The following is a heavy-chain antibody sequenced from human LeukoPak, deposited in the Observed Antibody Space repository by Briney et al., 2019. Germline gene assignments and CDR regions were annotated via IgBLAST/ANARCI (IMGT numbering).Heavy chain of an antibody. J-gene: IGHJ4*02. CDR3: AKEPELAARPLDY. Sequence: PGGSLRLSCAASGFTFSSYGMHWVRQAPGKGLEWVAVISYDGSNKYYADSVKGRFTISRDNSKNTLYLQMNSLRAEDTAVYYCAKEPELAARPLDYWGQGTLVTVSS. CDR1: GFTFSSYG. D-gene: IGHD6-6*01. CDR2: ISYDGSNK. V-gene: IGHV3-30*18.